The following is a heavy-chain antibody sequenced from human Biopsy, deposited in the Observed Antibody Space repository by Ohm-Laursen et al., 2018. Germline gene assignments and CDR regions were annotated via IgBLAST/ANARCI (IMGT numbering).Heavy chain of an antibody. D-gene: IGHD3-22*01. Sequence: GTLSLTCAVSGKSFSGYYWSWIRQTPGKGLEWIGEINHSGRTNYNPSLKSRVTISVDTSKNQFSLKVRSVTAADTAVYYCVRGVDYYDPYHYYALDVWGQGTTVTVSS. CDR3: VRGVDYYDPYHYYALDV. CDR2: INHSGRT. CDR1: GKSFSGYY. J-gene: IGHJ6*02. V-gene: IGHV4-34*01.